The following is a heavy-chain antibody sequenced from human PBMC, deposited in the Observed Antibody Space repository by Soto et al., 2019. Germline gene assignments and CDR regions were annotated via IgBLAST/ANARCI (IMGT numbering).Heavy chain of an antibody. CDR2: SIPIFGTA. CDR1: GGTFSSYA. J-gene: IGHJ6*02. Sequence: QVQLVQSGAEVKKPGSSVKVSCKASGGTFSSYAISWVRQAPGQGLEWMGGSIPIFGTANYAQKFQGRVTIIADKSTSTAYMELSSLRSEDTAVYYCARGIAAARYYYYGMDVWGQGTTVTVSS. V-gene: IGHV1-69*06. D-gene: IGHD6-13*01. CDR3: ARGIAAARYYYYGMDV.